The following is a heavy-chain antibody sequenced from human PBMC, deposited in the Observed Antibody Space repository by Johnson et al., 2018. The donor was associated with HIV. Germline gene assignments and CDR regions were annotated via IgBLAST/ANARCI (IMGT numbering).Heavy chain of an antibody. J-gene: IGHJ3*02. Sequence: QVQLVESGGGVVQPGGSLRLSCAASGFTFSSYGMHWVRQAPGKGLEWVALILYDGNNKFYADSVEGRFTISRDNSKNTLYLQINSLRAEDTAVYYCAREPLSSGGGDDAFDIWGQVTMVTVSS. V-gene: IGHV3-30*19. CDR1: GFTFSSYG. D-gene: IGHD2-15*01. CDR2: ILYDGNNK. CDR3: AREPLSSGGGDDAFDI.